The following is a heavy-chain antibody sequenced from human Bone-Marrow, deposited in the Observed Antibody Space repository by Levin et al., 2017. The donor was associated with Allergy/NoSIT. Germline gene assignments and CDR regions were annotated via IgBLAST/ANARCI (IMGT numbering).Heavy chain of an antibody. CDR2: IYPGDSDT. CDR1: GYSFTSYW. J-gene: IGHJ4*02. D-gene: IGHD5-18*01. CDR3: ARHRVRHWDTAMVTPYYFDY. Sequence: PGGSLRLSCKGSGYSFTSYWIGWVRQMPGKGLEWMGIIYPGDSDTRYSPSFQGQVTISADKSISTAYLQWSSLKASDTAMCYCARHRVRHWDTAMVTPYYFDYWGQGTLVTVSS. V-gene: IGHV5-51*01.